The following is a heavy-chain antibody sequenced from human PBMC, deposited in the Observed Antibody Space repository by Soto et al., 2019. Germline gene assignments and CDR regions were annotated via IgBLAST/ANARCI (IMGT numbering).Heavy chain of an antibody. CDR1: GFSFNKYA. CDR2: ITGSGGTI. V-gene: IGHV3-23*01. J-gene: IGHJ4*02. D-gene: IGHD2-21*02. CDR3: AKDAVAGDGLWLVAE. Sequence: DVPLLESGGGLVQPGGSLRLSCAASGFSFNKYAMVWVRQAPGKGQEWVSGITGSGGTIEYAASVKGRFTISRDNSKNTVYLQMNSLRAEDTAMYYCAKDAVAGDGLWLVAEWGQGTLVTVS.